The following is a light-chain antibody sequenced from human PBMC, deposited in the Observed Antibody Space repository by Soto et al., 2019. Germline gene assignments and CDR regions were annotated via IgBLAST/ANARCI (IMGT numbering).Light chain of an antibody. V-gene: IGLV2-11*01. CDR2: DVT. Sequence: QSVLTQPRSVSGSPVQSVTISCTGTSSDVGRYDYVSWYQQYPGEAPKLIIYDVTERPSGVPDRFSGSKSGNTASLTISGLRSEDDAPYSCCSFGGSYSYVFGSGTKVTVL. J-gene: IGLJ1*01. CDR1: SSDVGRYDY. CDR3: CSFGGSYSYV.